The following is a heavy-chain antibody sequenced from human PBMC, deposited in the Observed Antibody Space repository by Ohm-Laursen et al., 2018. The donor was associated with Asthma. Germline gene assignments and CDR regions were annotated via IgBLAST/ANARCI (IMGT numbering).Heavy chain of an antibody. Sequence: SLRLSCTASGFTFRSYAMHWVRQAPGKGLEWVAVIWYDGSNKYYADSVKGRFTISRDNSKNTLYLQMNSLRAEDTAVYYCARERSGSYFTWHYYYAMDVWGQGTTVTVSS. D-gene: IGHD1-26*01. CDR1: GFTFRSYA. V-gene: IGHV3-33*08. J-gene: IGHJ6*02. CDR3: ARERSGSYFTWHYYYAMDV. CDR2: IWYDGSNK.